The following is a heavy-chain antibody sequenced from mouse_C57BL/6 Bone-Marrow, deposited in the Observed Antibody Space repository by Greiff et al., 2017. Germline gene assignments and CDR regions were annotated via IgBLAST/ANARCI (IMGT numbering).Heavy chain of an antibody. D-gene: IGHD2-3*01. CDR2: ISDGGGYT. J-gene: IGHJ2*01. Sequence: EVQVVESGGGLVKPGGSLKLSCAASGFTFSSYAMSWVRQTPEKRLEWVATISDGGGYTYYPDNVKGRFTISRDNAKNNLYLQMLHLKSEDTAMYFCERRWLLGYVDYWGQGATLTVSS. CDR1: GFTFSSYA. CDR3: ERRWLLGYVDY. V-gene: IGHV5-4*03.